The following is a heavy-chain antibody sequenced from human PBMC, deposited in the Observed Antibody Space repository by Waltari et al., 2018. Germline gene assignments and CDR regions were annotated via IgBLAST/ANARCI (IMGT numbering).Heavy chain of an antibody. Sequence: ISSGGYYWSWIRQHPGKGLEWIGYIYYSGSTYYNPSLKSRVTISVDMSKNQFSLKLSSVTAADTAVYYCASRNGRGAFDIWGQGTMVTVSS. J-gene: IGHJ3*02. CDR3: ASRNGRGAFDI. V-gene: IGHV4-31*02. CDR1: ISSGGYY. CDR2: IYYSGST. D-gene: IGHD3-10*01.